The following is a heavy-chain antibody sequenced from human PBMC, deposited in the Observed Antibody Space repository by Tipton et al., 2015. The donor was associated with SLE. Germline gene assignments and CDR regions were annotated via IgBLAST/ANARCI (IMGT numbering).Heavy chain of an antibody. CDR1: GGSISSYY. CDR2: IYYSGST. CDR3: ARLGTGVFDV. D-gene: IGHD3/OR15-3a*01. J-gene: IGHJ4*02. Sequence: TLSLTCTVSGGSISSYYWNWFRQPPGKGLEWIGYIYYSGSTNYNPSLKSRVTISVDRSQNQFSLRLSSVSAADTAVYYCARLGTGVFDVWGQGTLVTVAS. V-gene: IGHV4-59*01.